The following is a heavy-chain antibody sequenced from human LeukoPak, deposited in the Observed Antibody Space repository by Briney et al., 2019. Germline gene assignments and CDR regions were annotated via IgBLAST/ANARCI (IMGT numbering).Heavy chain of an antibody. CDR1: GFTFSSYG. Sequence: PGGSLRLSCAASGFTFSSYGMHWVRQAPGKGLEWVTFIRYDGSNKYYADSVKGRFTISRDNSKNTLFLQMNSLRAEDTAVYYCVKEGVWFGELLYNDYWGQGTLVTVSS. CDR2: IRYDGSNK. V-gene: IGHV3-30*02. D-gene: IGHD3-10*01. CDR3: VKEGVWFGELLYNDY. J-gene: IGHJ4*02.